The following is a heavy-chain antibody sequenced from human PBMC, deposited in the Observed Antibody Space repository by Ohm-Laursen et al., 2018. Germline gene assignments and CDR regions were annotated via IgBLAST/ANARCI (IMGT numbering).Heavy chain of an antibody. D-gene: IGHD4-11*01. J-gene: IGHJ5*02. CDR2: MNPNSGNT. CDR3: AREVSGATVTTYNWFDP. CDR1: GYTFTSYD. Sequence: ASVKVSCKASGYTFTSYDINWVRQATGQGLEWMGWMNPNSGNTGYAQKFQGRVTMTRNTSISTAYMELSSLRSEDTAVYYCAREVSGATVTTYNWFDPWGQGTLVTVSS. V-gene: IGHV1-8*01.